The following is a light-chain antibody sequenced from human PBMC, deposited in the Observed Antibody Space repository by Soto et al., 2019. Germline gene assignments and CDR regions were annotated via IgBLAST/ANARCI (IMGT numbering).Light chain of an antibody. Sequence: DIQMTQSPSSLSAAAGDRVTITCRASQAIRNNLAWYQQKPGKVPKVLIYAASTLQSGVPSRFSGSGSGTEFTLTISSLQPDDFATYYCQHYNSYSEAFGQGTKVDNK. J-gene: IGKJ1*01. CDR2: AAS. V-gene: IGKV1-27*01. CDR1: QAIRNN. CDR3: QHYNSYSEA.